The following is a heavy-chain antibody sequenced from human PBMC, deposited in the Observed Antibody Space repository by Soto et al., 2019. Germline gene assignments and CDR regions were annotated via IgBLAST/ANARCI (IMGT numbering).Heavy chain of an antibody. J-gene: IGHJ4*02. V-gene: IGHV3-15*01. CDR2: IKAKNAGATT. CDR1: GFTLSDAW. Sequence: EVQLVESGGGLAEPGGSLRLSCAGSGFTLSDAWMAWVRQAPGKGLEWVGRIKAKNAGATTDYATSVRGRFTISTDDSDNTLYLQMNSLKTEDTSVYYCATEGGYSGSNFYGAYWGQGILVTVSS. CDR3: ATEGGYSGSNFYGAY. D-gene: IGHD1-26*01.